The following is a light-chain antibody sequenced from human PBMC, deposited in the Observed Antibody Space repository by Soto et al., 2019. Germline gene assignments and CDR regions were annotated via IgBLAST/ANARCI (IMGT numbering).Light chain of an antibody. J-gene: IGKJ1*01. CDR2: NSS. V-gene: IGKV3-20*01. CDR1: QSVRSNY. Sequence: EIVLTQSPGTLSLSPGERATLSCRASQSVRSNYLAWYQQKPGQAPRLLMYNSSTRATGIPDRFSGSGSGTDFTLTISRLEPEDFALYYCQQYRDLPQTFGQVNQVEIK. CDR3: QQYRDLPQT.